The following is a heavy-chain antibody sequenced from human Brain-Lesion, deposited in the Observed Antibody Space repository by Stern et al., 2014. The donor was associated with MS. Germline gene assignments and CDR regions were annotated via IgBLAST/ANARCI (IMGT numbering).Heavy chain of an antibody. Sequence: EVQLEESGGGLVQPGGSLTISCTGAGFTFGNYWMTWVRQAPGKGLEWAANIKDDGTEKHCVDSVKGRFTISRDNARNSLYLQMNSLRVEDTARYYCARVYNTIYGIVTQRGSGMDVWGQGTTVIVSS. CDR1: GFTFGNYW. D-gene: IGHD3-3*01. J-gene: IGHJ6*02. V-gene: IGHV3-7*01. CDR2: IKDDGTEK. CDR3: ARVYNTIYGIVTQRGSGMDV.